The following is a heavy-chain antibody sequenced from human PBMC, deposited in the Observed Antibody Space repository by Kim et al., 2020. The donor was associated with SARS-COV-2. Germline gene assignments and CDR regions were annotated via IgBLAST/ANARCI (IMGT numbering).Heavy chain of an antibody. CDR2: INGSGDTT. J-gene: IGHJ4*02. V-gene: IGHV3-23*01. Sequence: GGSLRLSCAASGFTFSSYAMSWVRQAPGKGLEWVSDINGSGDTTYYADSVKGRFTISRDNFKNTVYLQMSSLRGEDTAVYYCAKVGNHYDSSGYYYYDYWGQGTLVAVSS. CDR1: GFTFSSYA. CDR3: AKVGNHYDSSGYYYYDY. D-gene: IGHD3-22*01.